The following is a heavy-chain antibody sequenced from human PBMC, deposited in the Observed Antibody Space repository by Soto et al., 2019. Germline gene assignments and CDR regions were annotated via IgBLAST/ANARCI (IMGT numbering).Heavy chain of an antibody. D-gene: IGHD3-3*01. Sequence: QVQLVQSGAEVKRPGASVKVSCKASGYTFRNYGITWVRQAPGQGLEWMAWISPYNGNTNYAQDLQGRVTTTTDTSTSTADMELRSLTSGDTATYYCARDLVSGSDFWRAYNGGYFAYWGQGTLVSVSS. CDR2: ISPYNGNT. CDR3: ARDLVSGSDFWRAYNGGYFAY. J-gene: IGHJ4*02. CDR1: GYTFRNYG. V-gene: IGHV1-18*01.